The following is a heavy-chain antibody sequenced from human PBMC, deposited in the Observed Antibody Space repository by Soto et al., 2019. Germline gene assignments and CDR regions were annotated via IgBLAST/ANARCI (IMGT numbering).Heavy chain of an antibody. CDR3: AREAVPRWYHY. D-gene: IGHD6-13*01. CDR2: INPNGGGT. Sequence: ASVKVPCKASGSTFPGHYMHWVRQAPGQGLGWVGWINPNGGGTNYAQKLQGRVTMTRDTSISTAYMELSRLRSDDTAVYYCAREAVPRWYHYWGQGTLVTVSS. J-gene: IGHJ4*02. V-gene: IGHV1-2*02. CDR1: GSTFPGHY.